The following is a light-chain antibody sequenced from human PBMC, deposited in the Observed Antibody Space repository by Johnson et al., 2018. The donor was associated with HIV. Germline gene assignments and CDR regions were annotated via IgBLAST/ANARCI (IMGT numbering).Light chain of an antibody. V-gene: IGLV1-51*02. CDR1: SSNVGNNV. Sequence: QFVLTQPPSVSAAPGQKVTISCSGSSSNVGNNVVSWYQQLPGTAPKVLIYEDNKRPSAIPDRFSASKSGTSATLAITGLQTGDEADYFCGTWDSSLTGFVFGPGTEVTVL. CDR2: EDN. J-gene: IGLJ1*01. CDR3: GTWDSSLTGFV.